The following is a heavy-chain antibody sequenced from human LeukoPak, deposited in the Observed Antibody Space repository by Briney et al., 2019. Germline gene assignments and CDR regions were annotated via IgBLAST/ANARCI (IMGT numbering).Heavy chain of an antibody. J-gene: IGHJ4*02. CDR1: GYTFTGYY. CDR2: INPNSGGT. V-gene: IGHV1-2*06. D-gene: IGHD2-2*01. Sequence: ASVKVSCKASGYTFTGYYMHWVRQAPGQGLEWMGRINPNSGGTNYAQKFQGRVTTTRDTSISTAYMELSRLNSDDTAVYYCARRYCSSISCYLQFDYWGQGTLVTVSS. CDR3: ARRYCSSISCYLQFDY.